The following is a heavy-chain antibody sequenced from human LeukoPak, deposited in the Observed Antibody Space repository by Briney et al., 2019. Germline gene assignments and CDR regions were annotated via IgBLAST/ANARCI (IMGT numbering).Heavy chain of an antibody. CDR3: AKDLVGATLFDY. J-gene: IGHJ4*02. V-gene: IGHV3-30*18. CDR2: ISYDGSNK. D-gene: IGHD1-26*01. Sequence: GSLRLSCAASGFTFSSYGMHWVRQAPGKGLEWVAVISYDGSNKYYADSVKGRFTISRDNSKNTLYLQMNSLRAEDTAVYYCAKDLVGATLFDYWGQGTLVTVSS. CDR1: GFTFSSYG.